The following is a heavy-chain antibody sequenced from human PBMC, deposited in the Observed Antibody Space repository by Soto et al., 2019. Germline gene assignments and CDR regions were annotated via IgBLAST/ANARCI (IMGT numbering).Heavy chain of an antibody. CDR2: IYWDDDK. Sequence: QITLNESGPTVVKPAETLTLTCTFSGFSLTTSGVGVGWIRQSPGKAPEWPALIYWDDDKRYSASLKSRLTITKDTSKNQVVLTMASVDPADTAIYYCAHRILRTVFGLVTTTAIYFDFWGQGTPVVVSS. CDR1: GFSLTTSGVG. J-gene: IGHJ4*02. V-gene: IGHV2-5*02. D-gene: IGHD3-3*01. CDR3: AHRILRTVFGLVTTTAIYFDF.